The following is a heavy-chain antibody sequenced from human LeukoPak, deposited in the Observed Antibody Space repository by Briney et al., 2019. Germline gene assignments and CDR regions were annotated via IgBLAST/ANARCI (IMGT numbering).Heavy chain of an antibody. CDR3: ARDSDFDSSGYYPYYYYYYKMDV. J-gene: IGHJ6*02. CDR1: GFTFSSYA. V-gene: IGHV3-30-3*01. CDR2: ISYDGSNK. D-gene: IGHD3-22*01. Sequence: PGGSLRLSCAASGFTFSSYAMHWVRQAPGKGLEWVAVISYDGSNKYYADSVKGRFTISRDNAKNSLFLQMNSLRAEDTAVYYCARDSDFDSSGYYPYYYYYYKMDVWGQGTTVTVSS.